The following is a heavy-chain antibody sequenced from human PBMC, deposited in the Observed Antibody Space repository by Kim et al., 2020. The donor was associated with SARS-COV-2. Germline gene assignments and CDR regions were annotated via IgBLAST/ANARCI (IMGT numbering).Heavy chain of an antibody. CDR2: ISAYNGNT. J-gene: IGHJ4*02. CDR3: ARRYDFWSGYSYYFDY. CDR1: GYTFTSYG. D-gene: IGHD3-3*01. Sequence: ASVKVSCKASGYTFTSYGISWVRQAPGQGLEWMGWISAYNGNTNYAQKLQGRVTMTTDTSTSTAYMELRSLRSDDTAVYYCARRYDFWSGYSYYFDYWGQGTLVTVSS. V-gene: IGHV1-18*01.